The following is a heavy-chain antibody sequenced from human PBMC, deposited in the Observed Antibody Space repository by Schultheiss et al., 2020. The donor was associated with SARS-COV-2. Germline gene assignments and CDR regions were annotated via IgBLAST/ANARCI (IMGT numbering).Heavy chain of an antibody. J-gene: IGHJ3*02. Sequence: SQTLSLTCTVSGGSISSYYWSWIRQPPGKGLEWIGSIYYSGSTYYNPSLKSRVTISVDTSKNQFSLKLSSVTAADTAVYYCARLTSNWGNLDAFDIWGQGTMVTVSS. V-gene: IGHV4-59*08. CDR2: IYYSGST. CDR3: ARLTSNWGNLDAFDI. D-gene: IGHD7-27*01. CDR1: GGSISSYY.